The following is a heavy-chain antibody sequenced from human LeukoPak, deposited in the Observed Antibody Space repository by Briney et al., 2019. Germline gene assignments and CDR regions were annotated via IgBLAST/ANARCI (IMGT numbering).Heavy chain of an antibody. J-gene: IGHJ4*02. D-gene: IGHD1-20*01. Sequence: PGGSLRLSCAASGFTFSSYAMSWVRQAPGKGLEWVSAISGSGGSTYYADSVKGRFTISRDNSKNTLYLQMNSLRAEDTAVYYCAKLWTNGQYNWDTKTDYWGQGTLVTVSS. CDR3: AKLWTNGQYNWDTKTDY. CDR1: GFTFSSYA. CDR2: ISGSGGST. V-gene: IGHV3-23*01.